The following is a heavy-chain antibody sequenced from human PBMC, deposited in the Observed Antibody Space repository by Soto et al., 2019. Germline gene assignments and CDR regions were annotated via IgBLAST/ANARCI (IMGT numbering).Heavy chain of an antibody. J-gene: IGHJ6*02. Sequence: QPGGSLRLSCAASGFTFSSYWMSWVRQAPGKGLEWVANIKQDGSEKYYVDSVKGRFTISRDNAKNSLYLQMNSLRAEDTAVYYCARDKDYGDYGEGRYYYGMDVWGQGTTVTVSS. V-gene: IGHV3-7*03. CDR1: GFTFSSYW. CDR2: IKQDGSEK. D-gene: IGHD4-17*01. CDR3: ARDKDYGDYGEGRYYYGMDV.